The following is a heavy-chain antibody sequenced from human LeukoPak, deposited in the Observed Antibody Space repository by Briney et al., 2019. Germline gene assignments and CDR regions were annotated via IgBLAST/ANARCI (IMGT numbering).Heavy chain of an antibody. J-gene: IGHJ4*02. Sequence: PGGCLRLSCAASGFTFSSYSMNWVRQAPGKGLEWVSSIISSSSYIYYADSVKGRFTISRDNAKNSLYLQMNSLRADDTAVYYCARESSPGYSYGYPLAYWGQGTLVTVPS. CDR3: ARESSPGYSYGYPLAY. D-gene: IGHD5-18*01. V-gene: IGHV3-21*01. CDR1: GFTFSSYS. CDR2: IISSSSYI.